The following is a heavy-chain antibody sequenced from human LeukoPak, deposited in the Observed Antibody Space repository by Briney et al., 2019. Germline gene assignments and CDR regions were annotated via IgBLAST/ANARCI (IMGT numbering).Heavy chain of an antibody. CDR1: GFSFSSYG. CDR3: ARESSLNAVCYTGEGAFDI. J-gene: IGHJ3*02. D-gene: IGHD2-8*01. CDR2: IYFDTKNI. V-gene: IGHV3-33*01. Sequence: PGGSLRLSCAASGFSFSSYGLHWVRQAPGKGLEWVAVIYFDTKNIHYADSVKGRFTVSRDDSKNTLYLQMNSLRAEDTAVYYCARESSLNAVCYTGEGAFDIWGQGTMVTVSS.